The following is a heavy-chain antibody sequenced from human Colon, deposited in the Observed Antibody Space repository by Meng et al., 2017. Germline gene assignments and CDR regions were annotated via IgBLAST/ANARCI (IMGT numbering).Heavy chain of an antibody. CDR1: GDSISSGNG. CDR3: ARKRTSPGTLGFDY. CDR2: IYPSGRT. D-gene: IGHD6-13*01. J-gene: IGHJ4*02. Sequence: QVQPQEAGPGLVKPSGTLSLTCAVSGDSISSGNGWTWVRQPPGKGLEWIGEIYPSGRTSSNPSLQGRVTILLDKSKNQFSLELNSVTAADTAIYFCARKRTSPGTLGFDYWGQGTLVTVSS. V-gene: IGHV4-4*02.